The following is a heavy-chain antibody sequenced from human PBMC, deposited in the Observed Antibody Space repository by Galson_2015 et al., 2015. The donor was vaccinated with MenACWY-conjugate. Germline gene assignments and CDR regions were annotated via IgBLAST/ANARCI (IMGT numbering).Heavy chain of an antibody. Sequence: SLRLSCAASGFTFSSYAINWVRQAPGRGLEWVSYISGSGTTIYYADSVKGRFTISRDNAKNSLYLQMNSLRAEDTAVYYCATTEAAAGHFFDYSGQGTLVTVSS. D-gene: IGHD6-13*01. CDR3: ATTEAAAGHFFDY. V-gene: IGHV3-48*03. J-gene: IGHJ4*02. CDR2: ISGSGTTI. CDR1: GFTFSSYA.